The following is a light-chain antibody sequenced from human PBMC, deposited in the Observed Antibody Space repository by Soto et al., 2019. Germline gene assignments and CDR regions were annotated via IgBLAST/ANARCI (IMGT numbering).Light chain of an antibody. Sequence: QSVLTQPPXASGTPGQRVTIXXSGSRSNIGSYTVNWYQQLPGTAPKLLIYNNNQRPSGVPDRFSGSKSGTSASLAISGLQSEDEADYYCAAWDDSLNGVVFGGGTKLTVL. CDR1: RSNIGSYT. CDR2: NNN. V-gene: IGLV1-44*01. J-gene: IGLJ2*01. CDR3: AAWDDSLNGVV.